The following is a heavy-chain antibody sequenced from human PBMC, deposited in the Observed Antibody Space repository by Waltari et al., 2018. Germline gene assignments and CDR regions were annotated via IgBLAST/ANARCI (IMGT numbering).Heavy chain of an antibody. V-gene: IGHV3-30-3*01. CDR2: ISDDGSNK. J-gene: IGHJ4*02. CDR3: ARDRGIGVATIIFNY. Sequence: QVQLVESGGGVVQPGRSLRLSCAASGFTFSSYAMHWVRQAPGKGLEWVAVISDDGSNKYYADSVKGRFTISRDNSKNTLYLQMNSLRAEDTAVYYCARDRGIGVATIIFNYWGQGTLVTVSS. CDR1: GFTFSSYA. D-gene: IGHD5-12*01.